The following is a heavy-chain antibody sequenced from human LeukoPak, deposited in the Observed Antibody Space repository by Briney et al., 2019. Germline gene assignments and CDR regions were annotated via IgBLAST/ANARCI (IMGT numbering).Heavy chain of an antibody. CDR3: AKTLAYCGRDCHAQGFQY. V-gene: IGHV1-2*02. D-gene: IGHD2-21*02. CDR1: GYLFNVYY. CDR2: INTESRDT. Sequence: ASVKVSRKASGYLFNVYYLHWVRQAPGRGLDWMGWINTESRDTNDEQKFHGRVAMPSDTSPSTAYIQLSRMTSAHTAAYYSAKTLAYCGRDCHAQGFQYWGQGTLVIVSS. J-gene: IGHJ1*01.